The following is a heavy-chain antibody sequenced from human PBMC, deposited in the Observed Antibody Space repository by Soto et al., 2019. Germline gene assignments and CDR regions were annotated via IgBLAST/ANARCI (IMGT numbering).Heavy chain of an antibody. CDR2: ISGRGDDT. Sequence: EVQILESGGDLVQPGGSLRLSCAASGFTFSSYAMSWVRQAPGKWLEWVSTISGRGDDTYYTDSVKGLFTISRDNSENTLYVHMNSLRAEATTVYYCARAQTTYSISYFDYWGQGTLVTVSS. D-gene: IGHD1-26*01. CDR1: GFTFSSYA. J-gene: IGHJ4*02. V-gene: IGHV3-23*01. CDR3: ARAQTTYSISYFDY.